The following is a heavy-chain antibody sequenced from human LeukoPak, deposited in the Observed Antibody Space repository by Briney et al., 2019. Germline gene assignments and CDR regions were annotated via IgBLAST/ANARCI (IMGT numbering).Heavy chain of an antibody. CDR1: GGSISSSSYY. D-gene: IGHD6-13*01. CDR3: AKDIGQLAPRGYYYYGMDV. V-gene: IGHV4-39*07. CDR2: IYYSGST. J-gene: IGHJ6*02. Sequence: PSETLSLTCTVSGGSISSSSYYWGWIRQPPGKGLEWIGSIYYSGSTYYNPSLKSRVTISVDTSKNQFSLKLSSVTAADTALYYCAKDIGQLAPRGYYYYGMDVWGQGTTVTVSS.